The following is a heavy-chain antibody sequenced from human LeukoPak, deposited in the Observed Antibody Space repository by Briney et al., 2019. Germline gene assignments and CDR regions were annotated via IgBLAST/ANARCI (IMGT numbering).Heavy chain of an antibody. CDR1: GFTFSSYG. Sequence: GGSLRLSCAASGFTFSSYGMHWVRQAPGKGLEWVAVIWYDGSNKYYADSVKGRFTISRDNSKNTLYLQMNSLRAEDTAVYYCGRNPGDQYYFDYWGQGTLVTVSS. D-gene: IGHD4-17*01. V-gene: IGHV3-33*01. J-gene: IGHJ4*02. CDR2: IWYDGSNK. CDR3: GRNPGDQYYFDY.